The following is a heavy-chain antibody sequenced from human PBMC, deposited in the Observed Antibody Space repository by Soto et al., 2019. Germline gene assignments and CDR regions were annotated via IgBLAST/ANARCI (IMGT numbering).Heavy chain of an antibody. CDR1: RFTFSSYG. D-gene: IGHD6-19*01. J-gene: IGHJ4*02. CDR2: ISYEGSDH. Sequence: GGSLRLSCAASRFTFSSYGMHWLRQAPGKGLEWVAVISYEGSDHYYADSVKGRFAVSRDNSKNTLFLQMNSLRAEDTAVYYCAKEHSGLYSRHYFDFWGQGTLVTVSS. V-gene: IGHV3-30*18. CDR3: AKEHSGLYSRHYFDF.